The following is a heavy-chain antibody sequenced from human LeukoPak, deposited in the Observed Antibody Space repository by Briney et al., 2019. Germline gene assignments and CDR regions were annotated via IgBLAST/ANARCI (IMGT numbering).Heavy chain of an antibody. J-gene: IGHJ4*02. CDR3: ARLRSSWNYFDY. V-gene: IGHV4-59*12. CDR2: IYYTGST. CDR1: GGSISNNY. D-gene: IGHD6-13*01. Sequence: PSETLSLTCTVSGGSISNNYWSWIRQPPGKGLELIGYIYYTGSTNYNPSLRSRVTISVDTSKSQFSLKLSSVTAADTALYYCARLRSSWNYFDYWGQGTLVTVSS.